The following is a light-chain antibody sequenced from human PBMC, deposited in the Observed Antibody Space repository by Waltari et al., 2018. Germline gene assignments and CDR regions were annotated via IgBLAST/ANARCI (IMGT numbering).Light chain of an antibody. CDR1: QSISSY. CDR2: ASS. V-gene: IGKV1-39*01. CDR3: QQSYSMPLT. J-gene: IGKJ4*01. Sequence: DIQMTQSPSSLSASIGDRATITCRASQSISSYLNWYQQKPGKAPKVLIYASSSLRSGVPSRFSGSRSGTEFTLTINSLQPEDYATYYCQQSYSMPLTFGGGTRVEIK.